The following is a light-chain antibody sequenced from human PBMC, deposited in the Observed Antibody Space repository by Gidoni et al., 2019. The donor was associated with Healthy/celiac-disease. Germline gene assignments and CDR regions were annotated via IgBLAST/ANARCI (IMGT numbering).Light chain of an antibody. Sequence: DIVMTQSPDSMAVSRGARATINRKSSQSVLYSSNNKNYLAWYQQKPGQPPKLLIYWASTRESGVPDRFSGSGSGTDFTLTISSLQAEDVAVYYCQQYYSTPQSFGGGTKVEIK. J-gene: IGKJ4*01. CDR2: WAS. CDR3: QQYYSTPQS. V-gene: IGKV4-1*01. CDR1: QSVLYSSNNKNY.